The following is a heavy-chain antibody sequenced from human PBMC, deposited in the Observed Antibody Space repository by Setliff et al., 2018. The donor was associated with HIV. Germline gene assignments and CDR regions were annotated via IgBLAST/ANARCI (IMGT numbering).Heavy chain of an antibody. CDR3: ARSDTTMPRGRPFYMDD. V-gene: IGHV4-39*01. Sequence: SETLSLTCAVYGGSFSGYYWGWIRQPPGMGLAWVGSIYYSGHPYYNPYLKNRITMSIDTSKTQFSLMLTSVTAAYTAVYYCARSDTTMPRGRPFYMDDWGKGTTVTVSS. D-gene: IGHD3-10*01. J-gene: IGHJ6*03. CDR2: IYYSGHP. CDR1: GGSFSGYY.